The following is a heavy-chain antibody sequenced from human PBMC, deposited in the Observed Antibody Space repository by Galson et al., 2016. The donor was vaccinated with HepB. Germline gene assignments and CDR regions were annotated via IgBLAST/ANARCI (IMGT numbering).Heavy chain of an antibody. D-gene: IGHD3-16*01. Sequence: SLRLSCAASAFTFRNYAMSWVRQAPGKGLEWVSVISGSGGTTYYANSVKGRFTTSRDDSKNTLYLQVNSLRAEDTAVYFCARLGDLAVDKVGFDYWGQGTLVTVSS. J-gene: IGHJ4*02. V-gene: IGHV3-23*01. CDR2: ISGSGGTT. CDR3: ARLGDLAVDKVGFDY. CDR1: AFTFRNYA.